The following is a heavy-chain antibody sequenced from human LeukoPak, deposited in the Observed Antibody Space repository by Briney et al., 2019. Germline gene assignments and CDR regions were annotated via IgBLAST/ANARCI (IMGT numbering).Heavy chain of an antibody. CDR2: INTSGST. CDR3: AGYYDFWSGYYPQQYYFDY. CDR1: GGSISSYY. V-gene: IGHV4-4*09. Sequence: SETLSLTCTVSGGSISSYYWSWIRQPPGKGLEWIGYINTSGSTNYNPSLKSRVTISVDTSKNQFSLKLSSVTAADTAVYYCAGYYDFWSGYYPQQYYFDYWGQGTLVTVSS. D-gene: IGHD3-3*01. J-gene: IGHJ4*02.